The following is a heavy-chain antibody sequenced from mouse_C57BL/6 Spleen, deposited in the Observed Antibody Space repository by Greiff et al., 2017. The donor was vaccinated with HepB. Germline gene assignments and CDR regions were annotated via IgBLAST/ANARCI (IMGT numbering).Heavy chain of an antibody. V-gene: IGHV5-9*01. Sequence: EVQGVESGGGLVKPGGSLKLSCAASGFTFSSYTMSWVRQTPEKRLEWVATISGGGGNTYYPDSVKGRFTISRDNAKNTLYLQMSSLRSEDTALYYCARNWDVYYFDYWGQGTTLTVSS. D-gene: IGHD4-1*01. CDR3: ARNWDVYYFDY. J-gene: IGHJ2*01. CDR1: GFTFSSYT. CDR2: ISGGGGNT.